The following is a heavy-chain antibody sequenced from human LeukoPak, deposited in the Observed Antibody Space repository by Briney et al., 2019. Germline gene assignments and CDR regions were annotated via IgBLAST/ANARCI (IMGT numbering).Heavy chain of an antibody. CDR1: GASISNYY. CDR3: AHSTVVTPLAFDI. V-gene: IGHV4-59*06. Sequence: SETLSLTCTVSGASISNYYWSWIRQPPGKGLEWIGYIYYSGSTYYNPSLKSRVTISVDTSKNQFSLKLSSVTAADTAVYYCAHSTVVTPLAFDIWGQGTMVTVSS. J-gene: IGHJ3*02. CDR2: IYYSGST. D-gene: IGHD4-23*01.